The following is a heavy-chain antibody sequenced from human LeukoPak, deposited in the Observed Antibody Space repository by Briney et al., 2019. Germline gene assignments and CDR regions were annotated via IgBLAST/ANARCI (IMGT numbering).Heavy chain of an antibody. V-gene: IGHV3-48*02. Sequence: GGSLRPSCAASGITFSSHSMNWVRQAPGKGLEWVSYISSSSSTIYYADSVKGRFTISRDNAKNSLYLQMNILRDEDTAVYYCAIGPYGMDVWGQGTTVTVSS. CDR3: AIGPYGMDV. J-gene: IGHJ6*02. CDR2: ISSSSSTI. CDR1: GITFSSHS.